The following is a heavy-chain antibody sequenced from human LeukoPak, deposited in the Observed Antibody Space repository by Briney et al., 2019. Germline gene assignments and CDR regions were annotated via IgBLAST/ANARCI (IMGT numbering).Heavy chain of an antibody. CDR1: GYTFTGYY. J-gene: IGHJ6*03. D-gene: IGHD2-2*01. CDR2: INPNSGGT. V-gene: IGHV1-2*02. CDR3: ARDIVVVPAATTLMGYYYYMDV. Sequence: GASVKVSCKASGYTFTGYYMHWVRQAPGQGLEWMGWINPNSGGTNYAQKFQGRVTMTRDTSISTAYMELSGLRSDDTAVYYCARDIVVVPAATTLMGYYYYMDVWGKGTTVTVSS.